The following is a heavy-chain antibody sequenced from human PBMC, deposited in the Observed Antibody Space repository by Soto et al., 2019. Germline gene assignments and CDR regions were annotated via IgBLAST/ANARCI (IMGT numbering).Heavy chain of an antibody. CDR3: ARGLVDTAMETFDY. CDR1: GFTFSSYA. D-gene: IGHD5-18*01. Sequence: GGSLTLSCAASGFTFSSYAMHWVRQAPGKGLEWVAVISYDGCNKYYADSVKGRFTISRDNSKNTLYLQMNSLRAEDTAVYYCARGLVDTAMETFDYWGQGTLVTVSS. V-gene: IGHV3-30-3*01. J-gene: IGHJ4*02. CDR2: ISYDGCNK.